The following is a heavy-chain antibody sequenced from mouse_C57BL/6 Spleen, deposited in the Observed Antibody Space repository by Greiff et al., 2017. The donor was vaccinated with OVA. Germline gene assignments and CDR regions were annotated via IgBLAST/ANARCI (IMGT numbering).Heavy chain of an antibody. Sequence: QVQLKESGPELVKPGASVKISCKASGYAFSSSWMNWVKQRPGKGLEWIGRIYPGDGDTNYNGKFKGKATLTADKSSSTAYMQLSSLTSEDSAVYFCARDTTVVDYYAMDYWGQGTSVTVSS. CDR1: GYAFSSSW. V-gene: IGHV1-82*01. CDR3: ARDTTVVDYYAMDY. CDR2: IYPGDGDT. J-gene: IGHJ4*01. D-gene: IGHD1-1*01.